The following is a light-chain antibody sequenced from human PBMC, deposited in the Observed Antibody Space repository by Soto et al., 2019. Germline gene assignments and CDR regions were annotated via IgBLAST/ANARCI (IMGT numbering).Light chain of an antibody. CDR2: GAS. Sequence: EILLTQSPGPLSLSPGERATLSFRASHSVSSSYVAWYQQKPGQAPRLLIYGASSRATGIPDRFSGSGSGTDFTLTISRLEPEDLAVYYCQQYGSSPYTVGQGTKLEIK. V-gene: IGKV3-20*01. J-gene: IGKJ2*01. CDR3: QQYGSSPYT. CDR1: HSVSSSY.